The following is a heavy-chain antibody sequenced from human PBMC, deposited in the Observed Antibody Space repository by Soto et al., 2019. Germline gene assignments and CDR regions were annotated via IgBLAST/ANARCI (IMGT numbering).Heavy chain of an antibody. CDR3: TRDRNPFYYDSSGYYYQLFDY. J-gene: IGHJ4*02. Sequence: PGGSLRLSCTASGFTFGDYAMSWFRQAPGKGLEWVGFIRSKAYGGTTEYAASVKGRFTISRDDSKSIAYLQMNSLKTEDTAVYYCTRDRNPFYYDSSGYYYQLFDYWGQGTLVTVSS. D-gene: IGHD3-22*01. V-gene: IGHV3-49*03. CDR2: IRSKAYGGTT. CDR1: GFTFGDYA.